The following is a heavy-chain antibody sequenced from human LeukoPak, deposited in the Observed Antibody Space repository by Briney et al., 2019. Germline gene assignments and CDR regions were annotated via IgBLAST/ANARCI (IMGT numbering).Heavy chain of an antibody. CDR3: AKGKYSDYRYYFDY. D-gene: IGHD4-11*01. CDR2: ISGSGAST. CDR1: RFTFTYYP. Sequence: PGGSLRLSCAASRFTFTYYPMHWVRQAPGKGLEWVSAISGSGASTYYADSVKGRFTISRDNSKNTLYLQMNSLRAEDTAVYYCAKGKYSDYRYYFDYWGQGTLVTVSS. J-gene: IGHJ4*02. V-gene: IGHV3-23*01.